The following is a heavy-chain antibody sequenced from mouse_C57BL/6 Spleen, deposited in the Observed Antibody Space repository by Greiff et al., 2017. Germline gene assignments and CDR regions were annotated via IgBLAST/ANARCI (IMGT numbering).Heavy chain of an antibody. V-gene: IGHV5-9*01. D-gene: IGHD2-3*01. CDR3: AREDGYYAMDY. J-gene: IGHJ4*01. CDR1: GFTFSSYT. Sequence: EVQRVESGGGLVKPGGSLKLSCAASGFTFSSYTMSWVRQTPEKRLEWVATISGGGGNTYYPDSVKGRFTISRDNAKNTLYLKMSSLRSEDTALYYCAREDGYYAMDYWGQGTSGTVSA. CDR2: ISGGGGNT.